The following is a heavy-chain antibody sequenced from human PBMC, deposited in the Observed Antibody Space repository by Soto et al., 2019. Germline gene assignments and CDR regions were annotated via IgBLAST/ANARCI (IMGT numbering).Heavy chain of an antibody. D-gene: IGHD6-19*01. Sequence: KPSETLSLTCTVSGGSISSYYWSWIRQPPGKGLEWIGYIYYSGSTNYNPSLKSRVTISVDTSKNQFSLKLSSVTAADTAVYYCARAGIAVAFYNWFDPWGQGTLVTVSS. CDR1: GGSISSYY. V-gene: IGHV4-59*01. CDR3: ARAGIAVAFYNWFDP. J-gene: IGHJ5*02. CDR2: IYYSGST.